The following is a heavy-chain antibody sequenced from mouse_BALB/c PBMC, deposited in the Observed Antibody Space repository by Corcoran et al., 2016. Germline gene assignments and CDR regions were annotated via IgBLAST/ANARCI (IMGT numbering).Heavy chain of an antibody. Sequence: DVHLQESGPGLVKPSQSLSLTCSVSGYSITSGYYWNWIRQFPGNKLEWLGYISYDGSNNYNPSLKNRISITRDTSKNQFFLKLNSVTTEDTATYYCAREGRYDAMDYWGQGTSVTVSS. CDR1: GYSITSGYY. CDR3: AREGRYDAMDY. D-gene: IGHD1-1*01. CDR2: ISYDGSN. J-gene: IGHJ4*01. V-gene: IGHV3-6*02.